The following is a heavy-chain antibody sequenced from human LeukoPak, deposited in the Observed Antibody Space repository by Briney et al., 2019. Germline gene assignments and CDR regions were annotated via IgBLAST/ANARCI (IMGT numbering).Heavy chain of an antibody. CDR1: GFTFSSYA. Sequence: GGSLRLSCAASGFTFSSYAMTCVRQAPGKGLEWVSIISGSGGTTYYADSVKGRFTISRDNSKNTLYLHMSSLRAEDTAVYFCVKGQTSTWYYLDFCGQGTLVTVSS. J-gene: IGHJ4*02. D-gene: IGHD6-13*01. V-gene: IGHV3-23*01. CDR2: ISGSGGTT. CDR3: VKGQTSTWYYLDF.